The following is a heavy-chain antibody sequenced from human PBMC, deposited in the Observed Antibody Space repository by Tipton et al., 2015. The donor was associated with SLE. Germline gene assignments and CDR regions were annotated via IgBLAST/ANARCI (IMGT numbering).Heavy chain of an antibody. Sequence: TYYNPSLKSRVTISVDTSKNQFSLKVTSVTAADTALYYCARDIWNYGSGTFLPFDSWGQGTLVTVSS. V-gene: IGHV4-39*07. CDR2: T. J-gene: IGHJ4*02. CDR3: ARDIWNYGSGTFLPFDS. D-gene: IGHD3-10*01.